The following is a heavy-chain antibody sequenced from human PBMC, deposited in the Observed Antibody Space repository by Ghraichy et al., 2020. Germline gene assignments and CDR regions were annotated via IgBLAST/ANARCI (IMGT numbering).Heavy chain of an antibody. Sequence: ASVKVSCKASGYTFTDYYIHWVRQAPGQGLEWMGWINPKSGGTNYAQKFQGRVTMTRDTSISTTYMELSDDTAIYYCARGRALSDSGTYLTDYWGQGTLVTVSS. J-gene: IGHJ4*02. CDR1: GYTFTDYY. CDR2: INPKSGGT. V-gene: IGHV1-2*02. D-gene: IGHD3-10*01. CDR3: ARGRALSDSGTYLTDY.